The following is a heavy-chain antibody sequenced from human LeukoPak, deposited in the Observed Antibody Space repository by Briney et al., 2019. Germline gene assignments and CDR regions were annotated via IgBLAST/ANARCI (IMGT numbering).Heavy chain of an antibody. Sequence: PGGSLRLSCAASGFTFSSYSMNWVRQAPGKGLEWVSYISSSSSTIYYADSVKGRFTISRDNAKNSLYLQMNSLRAEDTAVYYCARDPYIRQVNLFDYWGQGTLVTVSS. CDR1: GFTFSSYS. J-gene: IGHJ4*02. V-gene: IGHV3-48*01. CDR3: ARDPYIRQVNLFDY. CDR2: ISSSSSTI. D-gene: IGHD4-11*01.